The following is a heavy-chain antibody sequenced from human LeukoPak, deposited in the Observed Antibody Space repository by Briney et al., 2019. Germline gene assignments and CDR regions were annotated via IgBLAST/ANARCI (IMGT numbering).Heavy chain of an antibody. CDR1: GFTSSSYG. J-gene: IGHJ3*02. Sequence: GGSLRLSCAASGFTSSSYGMHWVRQAPGKGPEWVAFMRHDGSNKYYADSVKGRFTISRDNSKNTLYLQLNSLRGEDTAVYYCAKGLNQFWENDAFDIWGQGTMVTVSS. D-gene: IGHD3-3*01. CDR2: MRHDGSNK. V-gene: IGHV3-30*02. CDR3: AKGLNQFWENDAFDI.